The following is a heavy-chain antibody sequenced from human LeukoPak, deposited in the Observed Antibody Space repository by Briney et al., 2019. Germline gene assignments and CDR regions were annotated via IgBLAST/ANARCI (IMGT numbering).Heavy chain of an antibody. J-gene: IGHJ4*02. CDR3: ARSAHEGPYDY. V-gene: IGHV3-64*01. CDR1: GFTFSSYA. CDR2: ISSNGGSI. Sequence: PGGSLRLSCAASGFTFSSYAMHWVRQAPGKGLEYVSAISSNGGSIYYANSVKGRFTISRDNSKNTLYLQMGSLRAEDMAVYYCARSAHEGPYDYWGQGTLVTVSS.